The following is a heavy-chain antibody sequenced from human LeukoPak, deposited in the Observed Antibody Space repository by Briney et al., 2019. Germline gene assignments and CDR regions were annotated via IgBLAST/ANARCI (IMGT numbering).Heavy chain of an antibody. D-gene: IGHD6-13*01. V-gene: IGHV4-4*07. CDR3: ARDWHLGSSWSPPFDP. CDR2: IYTSGST. CDR1: GGSISSYY. Sequence: SETLSLTCTVSGGSISSYYWSWIRQPAGKGLEWIGRIYTSGSTNYNPSLKSRVTMSVDTSRNQFSLHLTSVTAADTAVYYCARDWHLGSSWSPPFDPWGQGTLVTVSS. J-gene: IGHJ5*02.